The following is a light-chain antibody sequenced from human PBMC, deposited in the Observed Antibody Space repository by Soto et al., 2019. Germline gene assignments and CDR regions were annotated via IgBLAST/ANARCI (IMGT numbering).Light chain of an antibody. CDR1: SSDVGGCNY. J-gene: IGLJ1*01. Sequence: QSALTQPPSASGSPGQSVTISCTGTSSDVGGCNYVSWYQQHPGKAPRLMIYEVSKRPSGVPDRFSGSKSGSTASLTVSGLQAEDEADYYCSSYAGSNTYVFGTGTRSPS. V-gene: IGLV2-8*01. CDR3: SSYAGSNTYV. CDR2: EVS.